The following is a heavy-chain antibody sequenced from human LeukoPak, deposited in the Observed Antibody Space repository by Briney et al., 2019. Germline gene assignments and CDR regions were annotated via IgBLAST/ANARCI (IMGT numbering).Heavy chain of an antibody. V-gene: IGHV1-46*03. CDR2: INPSSGVT. D-gene: IGHD2-2*01. CDR3: ATIGSCTSSACSPFDY. CDR1: GYTFTSYY. Sequence: ASVKVSCKASGYTFTSYYIHWVRRAPGQGLEWMGIINPSSGVTSYAQKFQGRITMTRDTSTSTVYMELSSLRSEDTAVYYCATIGSCTSSACSPFDYWGQGTLVTVSS. J-gene: IGHJ4*02.